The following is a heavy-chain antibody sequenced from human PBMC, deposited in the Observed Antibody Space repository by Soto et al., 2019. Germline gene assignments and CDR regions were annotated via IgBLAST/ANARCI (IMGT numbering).Heavy chain of an antibody. CDR2: IIPFFGTI. CDR3: ARGSSGVMSH. Sequence: QVRLVQSGAEVKKPGSSANVSCKASGGTFSTYVITWVRQAPGQGLEWMGGIIPFFGTINYAQKFQGRVTITADESTTPAYMELSSLRSEDTAMYYCARGSSGVMSHWGQGTLVTVSS. D-gene: IGHD6-19*01. V-gene: IGHV1-69*01. J-gene: IGHJ4*02. CDR1: GGTFSTYV.